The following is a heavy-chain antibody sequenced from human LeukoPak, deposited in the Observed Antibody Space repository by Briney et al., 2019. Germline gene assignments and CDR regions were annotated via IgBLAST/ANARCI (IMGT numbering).Heavy chain of an antibody. CDR2: IYYSGST. Sequence: SETLSLTCTVSGGSISSSSYYWGWIRQPPGKGLEWIGSIYYSGSTYYNPSLKSRVTISVDTSKNQFSLKLSSVTAADTAVYYCAAIAARHYPDYWGQGTLVTVSS. J-gene: IGHJ4*02. CDR3: AAIAARHYPDY. V-gene: IGHV4-39*07. D-gene: IGHD6-6*01. CDR1: GGSISSSSYY.